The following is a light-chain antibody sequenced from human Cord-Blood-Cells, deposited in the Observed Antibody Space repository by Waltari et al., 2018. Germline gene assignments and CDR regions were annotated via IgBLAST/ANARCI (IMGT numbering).Light chain of an antibody. Sequence: QSPLPQPASVSGSLGQSTTIPCTGPQRHVGGLNHFSWYQHHPGKAPKLMLYDVSHRPSGVSNRFSGSKSGNTASLTISGLQAEDESDYYCSSYTSSSTYVFGTGTKVTVL. CDR3: SSYTSSSTYV. CDR2: DVS. CDR1: QRHVGGLNH. V-gene: IGLV2-14*03. J-gene: IGLJ1*01.